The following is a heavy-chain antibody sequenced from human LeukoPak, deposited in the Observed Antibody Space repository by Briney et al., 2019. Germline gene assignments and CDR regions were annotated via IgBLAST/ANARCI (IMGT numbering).Heavy chain of an antibody. CDR2: IYHSGST. Sequence: SETLSFTCAVSGGSISSADYSWSWIRQPPGKGLEWIGYIYHSGSTYYNPSLKSRVTISVDRSKNQFSLKLSSVTAADTAVYYCARGDCTDGVCFLFDYWGQGTLVTVSS. CDR1: GGSISSADYS. J-gene: IGHJ4*02. D-gene: IGHD2-8*01. CDR3: ARGDCTDGVCFLFDY. V-gene: IGHV4-30-2*01.